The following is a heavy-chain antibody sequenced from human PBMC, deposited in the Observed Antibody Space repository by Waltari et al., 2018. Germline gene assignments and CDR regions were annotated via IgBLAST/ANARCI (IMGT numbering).Heavy chain of an antibody. V-gene: IGHV3-30-3*01. D-gene: IGHD5-12*01. CDR3: ARDRRGYSGYDSFDY. CDR2: ISYDGSNK. CDR1: GFTFSSYA. Sequence: QVQLVESGGGVVQPGRSLRLSCAASGFTFSSYAMHWVRPAPGKGLEWVAVISYDGSNKYYADSVKGRFTISRDNSKNTLYLQMNSLRAEDTAVYYCARDRRGYSGYDSFDYWGQGTLVTVSS. J-gene: IGHJ4*02.